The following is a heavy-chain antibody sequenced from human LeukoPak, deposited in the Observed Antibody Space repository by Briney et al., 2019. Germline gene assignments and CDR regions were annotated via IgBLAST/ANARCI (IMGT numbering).Heavy chain of an antibody. CDR2: IGREGRAK. V-gene: IGHV3-30*03. D-gene: IGHD3-16*01. CDR3: AREATWGNWYFDL. J-gene: IGHJ2*01. Sequence: PGGSLRLSCAASGFTFSSHGMHWVRQAPGKGLEWVAVIGREGRAKYYADSVKGRSTLSRDNSINTLYLEMNSLRDEDTAVYYCAREATWGNWYFDLWGRGTLVTVSS. CDR1: GFTFSSHG.